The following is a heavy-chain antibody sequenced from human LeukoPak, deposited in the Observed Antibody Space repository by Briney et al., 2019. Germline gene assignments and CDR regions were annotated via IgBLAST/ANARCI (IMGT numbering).Heavy chain of an antibody. J-gene: IGHJ6*04. CDR3: AELGITMIGGV. V-gene: IGHV3-11*04. CDR1: GFTFSNAW. Sequence: PGGSLRLSCAASGFTFSNAWMSWVRQAPGKGLEWVSYISSSGSTIYYADSVKGRFTISRDNAKNSLYLQMNSLRAEDTAVYYCAELGITMIGGVWGKGTTVTISS. CDR2: ISSSGSTI. D-gene: IGHD3-10*02.